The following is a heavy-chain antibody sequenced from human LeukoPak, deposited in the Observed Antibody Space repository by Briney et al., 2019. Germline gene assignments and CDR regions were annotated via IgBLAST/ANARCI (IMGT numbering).Heavy chain of an antibody. CDR3: ARGHWSGYFFFDY. D-gene: IGHD3-3*01. J-gene: IGHJ4*02. CDR1: GVTFSSYV. Sequence: PGGSLRLSCEASGVTFSSYVMNWVRQAPGKGLEWVSYISSSSSTIYYADSVKGRFTISRDNAKNSLYLQMNSLRAEDTAVYYCARGHWSGYFFFDYWGQGTLVTVSS. CDR2: ISSSSSTI. V-gene: IGHV3-48*01.